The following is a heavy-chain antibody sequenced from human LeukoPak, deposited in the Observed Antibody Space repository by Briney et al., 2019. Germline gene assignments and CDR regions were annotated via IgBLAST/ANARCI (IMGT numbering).Heavy chain of an antibody. V-gene: IGHV3-23*01. J-gene: IGHJ6*03. CDR3: AKDSWQLAPDYYYYMDV. D-gene: IGHD2-15*01. Sequence: GGSLRLSCAASGFTFSNAWMSWVRQAPGKGLEWVSAISGSGGGTYYADSVKGRFTISRDNSKNTLYLQMNSLRVEDTAVYYCAKDSWQLAPDYYYYMDVWGKGTTVTVSS. CDR2: ISGSGGGT. CDR1: GFTFSNAW.